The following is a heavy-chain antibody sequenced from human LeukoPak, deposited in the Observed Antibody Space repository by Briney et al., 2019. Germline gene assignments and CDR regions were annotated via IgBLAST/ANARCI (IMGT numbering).Heavy chain of an antibody. V-gene: IGHV1-18*01. CDR3: ARDDSYDFWSGYYYYGMDV. J-gene: IGHJ6*02. CDR2: ISAYNGNT. CDR1: GYTFTSYG. D-gene: IGHD3-3*01. Sequence: GASVKVSCKASGYTFTSYGISWVRQAPGQGLGWWGWISAYNGNTNYAQKRQGRVTMTTDTSTSTAYMELRSLRSDDTAVYYCARDDSYDFWSGYYYYGMDVWGQGTTVTVSS.